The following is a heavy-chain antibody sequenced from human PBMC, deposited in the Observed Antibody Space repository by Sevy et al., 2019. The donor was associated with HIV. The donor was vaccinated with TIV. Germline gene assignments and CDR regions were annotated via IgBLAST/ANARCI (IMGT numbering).Heavy chain of an antibody. V-gene: IGHV3-23*01. J-gene: IGHJ4*02. CDR3: AKDRIAVVGIFDY. CDR1: GFTFSSYA. D-gene: IGHD6-19*01. CDR2: ISGSGGST. Sequence: GGSLRLSCAASGFTFSSYAMSWVRQAPGKGLEWVSAISGSGGSTYYADSVKGRFTISRDNSKNTLYLQMNSLRAEDRAVYYCAKDRIAVVGIFDYWGQGTLVTVSS.